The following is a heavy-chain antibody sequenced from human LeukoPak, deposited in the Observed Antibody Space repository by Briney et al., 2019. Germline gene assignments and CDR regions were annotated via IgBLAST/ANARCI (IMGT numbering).Heavy chain of an antibody. CDR2: INLNSGGT. CDR1: GYTFTGYY. CDR3: ARDREVRLFDY. Sequence: ASVKVSCKASGYTFTGYYMHWVRQAPGQGLEWMGWINLNSGGTNYAQKFQGRVTMTRDTSISTAYMELSRLRSDDTAVYYCARDREVRLFDYWGQGTLVTVSS. J-gene: IGHJ4*02. V-gene: IGHV1-2*02.